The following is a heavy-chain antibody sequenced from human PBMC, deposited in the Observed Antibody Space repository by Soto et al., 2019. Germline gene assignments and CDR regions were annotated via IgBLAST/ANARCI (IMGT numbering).Heavy chain of an antibody. J-gene: IGHJ4*02. CDR2: IYRTGST. CDR3: ESRDPGLRVDY. CDR1: GGSFTSNNW. V-gene: IGHV4-4*02. Sequence: SAETLSLTCAVSGGSFTSNNWWTWVRQPPGQGLEWIGEIYRTGSTNYNPSLKSRVTISLDKSENQFSLKVTSLTAADPAVSYCESRDPGLRVDYWGQGTLVTLSS.